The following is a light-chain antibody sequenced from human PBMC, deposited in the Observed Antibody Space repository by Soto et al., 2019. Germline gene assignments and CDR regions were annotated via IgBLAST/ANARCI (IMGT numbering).Light chain of an antibody. Sequence: QSALTQPPSASGSPGQSVTISCTGTSSDVGGYNYVSWYQQHPGKAPKLMIYEVSNRPSGVSNRFSGSKSGNSASLTISGLQADDEADYYCCSLTTSHTYVFGSGTKVTVL. J-gene: IGLJ1*01. CDR3: CSLTTSHTYV. CDR1: SSDVGGYNY. V-gene: IGLV2-14*01. CDR2: EVS.